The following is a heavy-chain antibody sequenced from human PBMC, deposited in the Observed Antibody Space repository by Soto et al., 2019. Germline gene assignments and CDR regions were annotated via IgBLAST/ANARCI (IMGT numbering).Heavy chain of an antibody. CDR1: GFTFSSYA. J-gene: IGHJ4*02. CDR3: AKIAPMVRGVINGRFDY. D-gene: IGHD3-10*01. V-gene: IGHV3-23*01. CDR2: ISGSGGST. Sequence: GGSLRLSCAASGFTFSSYAMSWVRQAPGKGLEWVSAISGSGGSTYYADSVKGRFTISRDNSKNTLYLQMNSLRAEDTAVYYCAKIAPMVRGVINGRFDYWGQGTLVTVSS.